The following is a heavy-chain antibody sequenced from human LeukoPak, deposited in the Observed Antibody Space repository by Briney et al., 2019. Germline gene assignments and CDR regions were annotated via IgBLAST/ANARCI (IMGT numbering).Heavy chain of an antibody. J-gene: IGHJ5*02. Sequence: GGSLRLSCAASGVTIRSYEMNWVRQAPGKGLVWVSLINPDGSTTTYADSVKGRFTISRDNAKNTVYLQMNSLGGEDTAIYYCARDLRGSPDRWGQGTLVTVSS. CDR2: INPDGSTT. V-gene: IGHV3-74*01. CDR1: GVTIRSYE. D-gene: IGHD3-16*01. CDR3: ARDLRGSPDR.